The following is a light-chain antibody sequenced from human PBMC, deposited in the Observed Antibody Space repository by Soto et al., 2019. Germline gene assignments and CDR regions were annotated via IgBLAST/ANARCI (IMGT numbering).Light chain of an antibody. J-gene: IGKJ4*01. V-gene: IGKV3-11*01. CDR2: EAS. Sequence: EVVLTQSPGTLSLSPGERATLSCRASESVGIHLAWYQQKPGRAPRLLIYEASNRVAGIPARFSGSGSGTDFVLTISSLEPEDFAVYYCQQRYRWPPLTFGGGTKVEIK. CDR3: QQRYRWPPLT. CDR1: ESVGIH.